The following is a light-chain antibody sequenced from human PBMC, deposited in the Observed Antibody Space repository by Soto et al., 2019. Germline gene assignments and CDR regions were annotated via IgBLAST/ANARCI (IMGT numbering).Light chain of an antibody. CDR3: ATWDDSLSGFV. V-gene: IGLV1-47*01. CDR2: RNN. J-gene: IGLJ1*01. CDR1: SSNIGAGYD. Sequence: QSVLTQPPSVSGAPGQRLTISCTGSSSNIGAGYDVHWYQHLTGTAPKLLIYRNNQRPSGVPDRISGSKSDTSASLAISGLRSEDEADYYCATWDDSLSGFVFGTGTKLTVL.